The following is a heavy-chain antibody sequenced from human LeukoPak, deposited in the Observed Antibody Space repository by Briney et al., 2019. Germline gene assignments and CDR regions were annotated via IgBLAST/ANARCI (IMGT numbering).Heavy chain of an antibody. Sequence: GGSLRLSCAASGFTFSRYWMSWVRQAPGKGLEWVANIREDGNEKYYVDSVKGRFTISRDNAKNSLYLQMNTLRAEDTAIYYCSRDWADHYYGSGSYNPPPDYWGQGTLVTVSS. J-gene: IGHJ4*02. CDR2: IREDGNEK. D-gene: IGHD3-10*01. CDR1: GFTFSRYW. CDR3: SRDWADHYYGSGSYNPPPDY. V-gene: IGHV3-7*01.